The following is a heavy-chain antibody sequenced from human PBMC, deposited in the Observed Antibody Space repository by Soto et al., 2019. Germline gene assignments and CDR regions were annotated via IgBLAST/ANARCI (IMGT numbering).Heavy chain of an antibody. CDR2: VYPSGHT. CDR3: ARESGQNWSYEAY. Sequence: SESLSLTCAFCRDSITSYSWNWIRQTAGRGLEWIGRVYPSGHTQYRSSFETRVTVSVDMSTNQFFLELRSVTAADTAVYYCARESGQNWSYEAYWGQGTQVTVSS. J-gene: IGHJ4*02. V-gene: IGHV4-4*07. D-gene: IGHD1-7*01. CDR1: RDSITSYS.